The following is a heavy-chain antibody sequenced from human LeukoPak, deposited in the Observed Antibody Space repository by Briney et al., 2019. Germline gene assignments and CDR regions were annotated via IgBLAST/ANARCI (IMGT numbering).Heavy chain of an antibody. Sequence: PGGSLRLSCAASGFTLSSYGMHWVRQAPGKGLEWVAVISYDGSNKYYADSVKGRFTISRDNSKNTLYLQMNSLRAEDTAAYYCAKDINVLLWFGPHYWGQGTLVTVSS. CDR1: GFTLSSYG. V-gene: IGHV3-30*18. CDR3: AKDINVLLWFGPHY. J-gene: IGHJ4*02. D-gene: IGHD3-10*01. CDR2: ISYDGSNK.